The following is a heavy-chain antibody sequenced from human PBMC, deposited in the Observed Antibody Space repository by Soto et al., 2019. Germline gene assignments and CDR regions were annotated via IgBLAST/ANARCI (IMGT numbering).Heavy chain of an antibody. CDR3: ARVIPGAEAWFDP. CDR2: ISAYTDDP. D-gene: IGHD2-2*01. J-gene: IGHJ5*02. CDR1: GNTFTNFG. V-gene: IGHV1-18*01. Sequence: QGQLVQSGAEVKKPGASVKVSCTASGNTFTNFGVTWVRQAPGQGLEWMGWISAYTDDPNYAQKFQGRVTMTIDTSTRPTYLDLRSLTSDDTAVYYCARVIPGAEAWFDPWGQGTLVTVSS.